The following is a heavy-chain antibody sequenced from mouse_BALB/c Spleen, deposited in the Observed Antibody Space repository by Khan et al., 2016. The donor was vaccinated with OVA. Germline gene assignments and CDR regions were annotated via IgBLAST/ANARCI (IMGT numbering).Heavy chain of an antibody. Sequence: EVQLQESGPGLVKPSQSLSLTCTVTGYSITSDYAWNWIRQLPGNKLEWMAYISYSGSTGSNPSLKSRVSITRDTSKNQFFLQLNSVTTEDTATYYCARRFYYGNWYFDVWGAGTPVTVSS. CDR3: ARRFYYGNWYFDV. D-gene: IGHD1-1*01. V-gene: IGHV3-2*02. CDR1: GYSITSDYA. J-gene: IGHJ1*01. CDR2: ISYSGST.